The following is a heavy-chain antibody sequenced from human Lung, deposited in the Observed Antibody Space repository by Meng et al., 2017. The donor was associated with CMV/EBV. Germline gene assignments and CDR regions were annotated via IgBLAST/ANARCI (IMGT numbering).Heavy chain of an antibody. V-gene: IGHV1-2*02. D-gene: IGHD3-3*01. CDR1: GYTFTDFY. J-gene: IGHJ4*02. CDR2: INPYSGDT. CDR3: ARDPDASVWSGYHEY. Sequence: ASXXVSXKASGYTFTDFYIHWVRLAPGQGLEWMGRINPYSGDTHFAQNFQGRVTMTRDTSISTAYMELTSLKSDDTTIYYCARDPDASVWSGYHEYWGQGALVTVSS.